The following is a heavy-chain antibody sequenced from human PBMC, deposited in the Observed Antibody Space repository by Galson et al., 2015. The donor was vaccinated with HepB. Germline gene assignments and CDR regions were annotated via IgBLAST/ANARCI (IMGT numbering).Heavy chain of an antibody. Sequence: SVKVSCKASGYTFTNFDIHWVRQAAGQGLEWMGWMNPNNGNTGYAQKFQGRITMTRDTSTSTAYMELSSLRSEDTALYYCATGASWFYRRGAFDVWGQGTIVTVSS. CDR3: ATGASWFYRRGAFDV. CDR2: MNPNNGNT. J-gene: IGHJ3*01. CDR1: GYTFTNFD. D-gene: IGHD6-13*01. V-gene: IGHV1-8*01.